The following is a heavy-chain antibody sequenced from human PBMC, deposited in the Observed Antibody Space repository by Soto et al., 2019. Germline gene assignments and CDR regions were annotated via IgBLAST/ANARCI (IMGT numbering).Heavy chain of an antibody. Sequence: QVQLQQWGAGLLKPSETLSLTCAVYGGSFSGYYWSWIRQPPGKGLEWIGEINHSGSTNYNPSLKSRVTISVDTSKNQFSLKLSSVTAADTAVYYSASVGEDSSSWFYYYGMDVWGQGTTVTVSS. V-gene: IGHV4-34*01. CDR1: GGSFSGYY. J-gene: IGHJ6*02. CDR3: ASVGEDSSSWFYYYGMDV. CDR2: INHSGST. D-gene: IGHD6-13*01.